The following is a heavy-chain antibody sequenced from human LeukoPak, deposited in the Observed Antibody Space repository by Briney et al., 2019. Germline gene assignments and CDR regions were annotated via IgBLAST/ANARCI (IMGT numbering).Heavy chain of an antibody. D-gene: IGHD3-9*01. CDR1: GGSFNGYY. Sequence: PSETRSLNCAVHGGSFNGYYWSWIRQPPGKGLEWIGEINDSRSTKYNPSLKSRVTISVDTSKNQFSLKLNSVTAADTAVYYCARGPPVVYDVLTGYYRFDYWGQGTLVTVSS. CDR3: ARGPPVVYDVLTGYYRFDY. CDR2: INDSRST. J-gene: IGHJ4*02. V-gene: IGHV4-34*01.